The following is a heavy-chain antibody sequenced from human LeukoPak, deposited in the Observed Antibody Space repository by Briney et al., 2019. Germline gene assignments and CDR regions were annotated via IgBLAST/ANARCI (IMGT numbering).Heavy chain of an antibody. Sequence: SGTLSLTCAVYGGPFSGYYWSWIRQPPGKGLEWIGEINHSGSTNYNPSLKSRVTMSVDTSKDQFSLKVNSMTAADTAVYYCARVDYGDYSKDFDYWGQGTLVTVSS. J-gene: IGHJ4*02. CDR3: ARVDYGDYSKDFDY. D-gene: IGHD4-17*01. CDR2: INHSGST. CDR1: GGPFSGYY. V-gene: IGHV4-34*01.